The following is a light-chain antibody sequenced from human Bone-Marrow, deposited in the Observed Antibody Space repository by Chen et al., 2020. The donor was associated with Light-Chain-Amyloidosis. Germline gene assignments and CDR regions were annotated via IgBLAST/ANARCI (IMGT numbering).Light chain of an antibody. J-gene: IGLJ2*01. CDR2: EVS. V-gene: IGLV2-8*01. Sequence: QSALTQPPSASGSLGQSVTLSCTGTSSAVGGYNYVSWYQQHPGKAPKLMISEVSKRPSGVPDRFSGSKSGNTAALTVSGLQPDDEADYYCSSYGGRTNLVFGGGTKLTVL. CDR1: SSAVGGYNY. CDR3: SSYGGRTNLV.